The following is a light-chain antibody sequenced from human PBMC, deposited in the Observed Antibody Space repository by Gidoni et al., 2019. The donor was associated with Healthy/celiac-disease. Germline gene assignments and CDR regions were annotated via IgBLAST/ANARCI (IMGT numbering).Light chain of an antibody. V-gene: IGKV4-1*01. CDR2: WAS. J-gene: IGKJ3*01. Sequence: DIVMTQSPDSLAVSLGERTTINCKSSQSVLFSSNNKNYLAWYQQKPGQPPKPLIYWASTRASGVPDRFSGSGSRTDFTLTISSLQAEDVAVYYCQQYSAFSHFGPGTKVDIK. CDR3: QQYSAFSH. CDR1: QSVLFSSNNKNY.